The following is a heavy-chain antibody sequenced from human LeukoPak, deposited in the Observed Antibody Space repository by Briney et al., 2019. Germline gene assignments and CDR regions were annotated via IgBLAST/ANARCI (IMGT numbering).Heavy chain of an antibody. J-gene: IGHJ4*02. D-gene: IGHD3-22*01. Sequence: SVKVSCKASGGTFSSYAISWVRQAPGQGLEWMGRIIPILGIANYAQKFQGRVTITADKSTSTAYMELSSLRSEDTAVYYCARVFAEGYYDSSGVLDYWGQETLVTVSS. CDR2: IIPILGIA. V-gene: IGHV1-69*04. CDR3: ARVFAEGYYDSSGVLDY. CDR1: GGTFSSYA.